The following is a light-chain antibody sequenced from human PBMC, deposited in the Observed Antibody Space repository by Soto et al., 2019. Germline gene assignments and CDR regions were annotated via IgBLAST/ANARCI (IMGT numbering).Light chain of an antibody. J-gene: IGKJ5*01. CDR2: GAS. CDR1: QTVGSN. Sequence: EIALTLLPATLSGKIWERATLSCRASQTVGSNLAWYQQKPGQAPRLLIYGASTRASDTPARFSGSGSVTEFALTISSLQSEDFAVYYCQQYNNWPITFGQGTRLEI. CDR3: QQYNNWPIT. V-gene: IGKV3D-15*01.